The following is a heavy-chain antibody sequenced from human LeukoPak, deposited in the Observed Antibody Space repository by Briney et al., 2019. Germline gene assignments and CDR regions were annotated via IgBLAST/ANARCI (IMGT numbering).Heavy chain of an antibody. CDR2: ISAYNGNT. CDR1: GYTFTSYG. CDR3: ARLGSYGDFYYYYYGMDV. D-gene: IGHD4-17*01. V-gene: IGHV1-18*01. Sequence: ASVKVSCKASGYTFTSYGISWARQAPGQGLEWMGWISAYNGNTNYAQKLQGRVTMTTDTSTSTAYMELRSLRSDDTAVYYCARLGSYGDFYYYYYGMDVWGQGTTVTVSS. J-gene: IGHJ6*02.